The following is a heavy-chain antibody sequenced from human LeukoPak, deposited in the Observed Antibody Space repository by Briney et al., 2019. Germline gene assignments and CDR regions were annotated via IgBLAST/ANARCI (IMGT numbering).Heavy chain of an antibody. Sequence: SETLSLTCTVSGGSISSYYWSWIRQPPGKGLEWIGYIYYSGSTNYNPSLKSRVTISVDTSKNQFSLKLSSVTAADTAVYYCARHVRGYPVLNSDYWGQGTLVTVSS. V-gene: IGHV4-59*08. J-gene: IGHJ4*02. D-gene: IGHD5-12*01. CDR2: IYYSGST. CDR3: ARHVRGYPVLNSDY. CDR1: GGSISSYY.